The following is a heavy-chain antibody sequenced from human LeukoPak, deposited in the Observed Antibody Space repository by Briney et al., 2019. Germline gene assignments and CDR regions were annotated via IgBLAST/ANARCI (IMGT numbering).Heavy chain of an antibody. CDR1: GFTFDDDA. J-gene: IGHJ4*02. CDR3: AKDASYSGSYYDY. CDR2: ISWNSGSI. D-gene: IGHD1-26*01. Sequence: GGSLRLSCAASGFTFDDDAMHWVRQAPGKGLEWVSGISWNSGSIGYADSVKGRFTISRDNAKNSLYLQMNSLRAEDTALYYCAKDASYSGSYYDYWGQGTLVTVSS. V-gene: IGHV3-9*01.